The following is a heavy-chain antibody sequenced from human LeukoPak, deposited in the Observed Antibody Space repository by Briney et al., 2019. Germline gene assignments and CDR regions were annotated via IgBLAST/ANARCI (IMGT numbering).Heavy chain of an antibody. V-gene: IGHV4-61*02. CDR3: ARGRRPAGLSARYYFDF. Sequence: PSETLSLTCTVSGGSISSGSYYWSWIRQPAGKGLEWIGRIYTSGSTNYNPSLKSRVTISVDTSKNQFSLKLSSVTAADTAVYYCARGRRPAGLSARYYFDFWGQGTLVPVSS. CDR1: GGSISSGSYY. D-gene: IGHD3-16*01. CDR2: IYTSGST. J-gene: IGHJ4*02.